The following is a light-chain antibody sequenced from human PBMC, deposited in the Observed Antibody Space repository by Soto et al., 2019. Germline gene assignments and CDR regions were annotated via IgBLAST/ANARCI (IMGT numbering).Light chain of an antibody. J-gene: IGKJ4*01. V-gene: IGKV1-5*01. CDR3: QQYNSYPLT. CDR2: DAS. Sequence: DLQMAQASSTLSGSVRDMVTNTWRASQSVSTWLAWYQQKPGKAPKFLIYDASSLESGVPSRFSGSGSGTEFTLTISSLQPDDFASYYCQQYNSYPLTFGGGTKVDIK. CDR1: QSVSTW.